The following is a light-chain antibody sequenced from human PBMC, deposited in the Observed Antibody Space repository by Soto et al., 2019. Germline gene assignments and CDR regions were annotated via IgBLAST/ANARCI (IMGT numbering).Light chain of an antibody. V-gene: IGKV1-27*01. Sequence: DIQMTQSPSSLSASVGDRVTITSPAGHDIGNSLAWYQQKPGQVPNLVIFAASTLQSGVPSRFSGSGSGTDFTLTINSLQPEDVATYYCQMYNGAPPLFTFGAGTKVDIK. CDR1: HDIGNS. CDR2: AAS. J-gene: IGKJ3*01. CDR3: QMYNGAPPLFT.